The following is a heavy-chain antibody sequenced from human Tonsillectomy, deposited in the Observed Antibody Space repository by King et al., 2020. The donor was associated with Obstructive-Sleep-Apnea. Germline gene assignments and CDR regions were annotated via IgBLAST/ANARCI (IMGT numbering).Heavy chain of an antibody. Sequence: QLVQSGAEVKKPGASVKVSCKASGNTFTGFSLHWVRQAPGQRLEWMGWINAGSGNTKYSQKFQGRVTITRDTSARTAYMELSSRRSEDTAVYYCARWQWLANFDYGGQGTLLSVSS. D-gene: IGHD6-19*01. V-gene: IGHV1-3*01. CDR1: GNTFTGFS. J-gene: IGHJ4*02. CDR2: INAGSGNT. CDR3: ARWQWLANFDY.